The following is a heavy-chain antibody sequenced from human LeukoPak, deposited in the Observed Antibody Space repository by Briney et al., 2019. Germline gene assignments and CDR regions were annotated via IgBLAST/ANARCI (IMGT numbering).Heavy chain of an antibody. CDR2: IGPTGSDR. J-gene: IGHJ4*02. V-gene: IGHV3-21*01. D-gene: IGHD3-10*01. CDR1: GLTFSTSG. CDR3: ARDHGYGSGSYWDY. Sequence: PGGSLRLSCTASGLTFSTSGFNWVRQAPGKGLEWVASIGPTGSDRYHADSIKGRFTISRDNAKNSLYLQMNSLRAEDTAVYYCARDHGYGSGSYWDYWGQGTLVTVSS.